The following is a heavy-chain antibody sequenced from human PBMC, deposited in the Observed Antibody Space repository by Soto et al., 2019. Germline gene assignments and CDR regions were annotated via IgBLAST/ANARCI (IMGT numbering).Heavy chain of an antibody. CDR2: IYHGGST. J-gene: IGHJ3*02. CDR1: GGSISSDYYS. Sequence: QVQLQESGSGLVKPSETLSLTCAVSGGSISSDYYSWSWIRQRPGKDLALIGYIYHGGSTYYNPSLRSRVTLPADTSTNHFSLRLTSVAAAGTAVSSGARLNRLRNDAFDIWGQGTLGAVSS. CDR3: ARLNRLRNDAFDI. V-gene: IGHV4-30-2*01. D-gene: IGHD3-16*01.